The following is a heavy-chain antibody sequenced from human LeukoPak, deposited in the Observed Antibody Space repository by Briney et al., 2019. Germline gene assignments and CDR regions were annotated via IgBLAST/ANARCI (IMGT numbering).Heavy chain of an antibody. V-gene: IGHV4-34*01. CDR3: ARDDSRDFYFGY. Sequence: SETLSLTCAVYGGSFSGYYWSWIRQPPGKGLEWIGEINHSGSTNYNPSLKSRVTISVDTSKNQFSRMLSSVTAAYTAVYYCARDDSRDFYFGYWGQGTLVTVSS. CDR1: GGSFSGYY. J-gene: IGHJ4*02. D-gene: IGHD3-22*01. CDR2: INHSGST.